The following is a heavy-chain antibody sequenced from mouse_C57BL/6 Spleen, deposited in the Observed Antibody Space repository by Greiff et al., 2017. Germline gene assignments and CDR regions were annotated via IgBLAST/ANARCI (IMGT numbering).Heavy chain of an antibody. D-gene: IGHD1-1*01. CDR2: IWSDGST. V-gene: IGHV2-6-1*01. Sequence: VKLMESGPGLVAPSQSLSITCTVSGFSLTSYGVHWVRQPPGKGLEWLVVIWSDGSTTYNSALKSRLGISKDNSKSKVFLKMNSRQTADTAMYYCARHGGTTVVTTPMDYWGHGTSVTVAS. J-gene: IGHJ4*01. CDR3: ARHGGTTVVTTPMDY. CDR1: GFSLTSYG.